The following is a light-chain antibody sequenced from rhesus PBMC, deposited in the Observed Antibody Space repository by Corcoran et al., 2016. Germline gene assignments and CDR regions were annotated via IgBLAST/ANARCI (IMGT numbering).Light chain of an antibody. CDR3: PQYSSSPFT. V-gene: IGKV1-22*01. J-gene: IGKJ3*01. CDR2: KAS. CDR1: QSISSW. Sequence: DIQMTQSPSSLSASVGDTVTITCRASQSISSWLAWYQQKPGKDPKLLIYKASSLQSGVPSRFRGNGSGTDFTLTIGSLQSEDFATYYCPQYSSSPFTFGPGTKLDIK.